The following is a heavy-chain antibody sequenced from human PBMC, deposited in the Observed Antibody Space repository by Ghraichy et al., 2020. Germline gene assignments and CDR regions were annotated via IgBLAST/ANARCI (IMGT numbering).Heavy chain of an antibody. J-gene: IGHJ4*02. CDR1: GDSVSNYF. CDR3: ARHSLNYGIDPDFDY. V-gene: IGHV4-59*08. D-gene: IGHD4-17*01. Sequence: SQTLSLTCTVSGDSVSNYFWSWLRQPPGGPPEWIAFIHGRGSTNYNPSLKGRVTISLDTSKNQFSLRLTSVTAADTAVYYCARHSLNYGIDPDFDYWGPGTLVTVSS. CDR2: IHGRGST.